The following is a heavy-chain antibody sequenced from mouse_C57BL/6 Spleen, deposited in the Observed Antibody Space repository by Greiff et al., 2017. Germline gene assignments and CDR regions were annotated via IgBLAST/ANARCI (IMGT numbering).Heavy chain of an antibody. CDR2: IYPGDGDT. V-gene: IGHV1-82*01. CDR1: GYAFSSSW. Sequence: VQLQQSGPELVKPGASVKISCKASGYAFSSSWMNWVKQRPGKGLEWIGRIYPGDGDTTYNGKFKGKATLTADKSSSTAYMQLSSLTSEDSAVYFCARLGTTVPGYFDVWGTGTTVTVSS. D-gene: IGHD1-1*01. CDR3: ARLGTTVPGYFDV. J-gene: IGHJ1*03.